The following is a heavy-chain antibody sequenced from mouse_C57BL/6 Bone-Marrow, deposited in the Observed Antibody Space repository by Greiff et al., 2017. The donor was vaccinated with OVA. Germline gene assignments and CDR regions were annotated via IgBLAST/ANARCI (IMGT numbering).Heavy chain of an antibody. J-gene: IGHJ3*01. CDR2: INPSNGGT. CDR1: GYTFTSYW. Sequence: QVQLQQPGTELVTPGASVKLSCKASGYTFTSYWMHWVKQRPGQGLEWIGNINPSNGGTNYNEKFKSKATLTVDKSSSTAYMQLSSLTSEDSAVYYSARSGYDSNYDGRAWFAYWGQGTLVTVSA. V-gene: IGHV1-53*01. CDR3: ARSGYDSNYDGRAWFAY. D-gene: IGHD2-5*01.